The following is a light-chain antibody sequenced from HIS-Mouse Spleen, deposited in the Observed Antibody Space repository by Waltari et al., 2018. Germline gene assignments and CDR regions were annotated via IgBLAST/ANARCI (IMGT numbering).Light chain of an antibody. CDR2: EVS. CDR3: SSYTSSSTV. V-gene: IGLV2-18*02. Sequence: QSALTQPPSVSGSPGQSVTIACTGTSSDVGSYNRVSWYQQPPGTDPKLMIYEVSNRPSGVPDRFSGSKSGNTASLTISGLQAEDEADYYCSSYTSSSTVFGTGTKVTVL. CDR1: SSDVGSYNR. J-gene: IGLJ1*01.